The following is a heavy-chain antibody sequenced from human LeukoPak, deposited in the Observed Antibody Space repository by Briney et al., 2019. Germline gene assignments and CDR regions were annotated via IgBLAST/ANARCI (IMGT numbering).Heavy chain of an antibody. CDR3: ARDKPPGEMSTGRGAFDI. D-gene: IGHD5-24*01. Sequence: GGSLRLSCAASGFTFSGSAMSWVRQAPGKGLEWVSVIYSDGYTYYADSVKGRFTISRDNPKNMLYLQMSSLRAEDTAVYYCARDKPPGEMSTGRGAFDIWGQGTMVTVSS. J-gene: IGHJ3*02. V-gene: IGHV3-66*01. CDR1: GFTFSGSA. CDR2: IYSDGYT.